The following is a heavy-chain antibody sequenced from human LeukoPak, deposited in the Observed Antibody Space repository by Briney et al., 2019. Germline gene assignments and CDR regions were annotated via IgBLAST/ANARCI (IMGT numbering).Heavy chain of an antibody. CDR3: AIARYCSGGSCYPDY. J-gene: IGHJ4*02. V-gene: IGHV5-51*01. CDR1: GYSFTSYW. Sequence: GESLKISCKGSGYSFTSYWIGWVRQIPGKGLEWMGIIYPGDSDTRYSPSFQGQVTISADKSFSTAYLQWSSLTASDTAMYYCAIARYCSGGSCYPDYWGQGSLVTVSS. D-gene: IGHD2-15*01. CDR2: IYPGDSDT.